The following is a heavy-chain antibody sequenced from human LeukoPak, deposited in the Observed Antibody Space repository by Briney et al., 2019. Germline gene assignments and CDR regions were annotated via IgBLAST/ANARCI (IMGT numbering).Heavy chain of an antibody. CDR3: ARDNYYDTSGHGY. V-gene: IGHV4-38-2*01. D-gene: IGHD3-22*01. Sequence: NPSETLSLTCAVSGYSISSGYYWGWIRQPPGKGLEWIGSIYHSGSTYYNPSLNSRVTISLDTSKNQFSLKLSSVNAADTAVYYFARDNYYDTSGHGYWGKGTLVTVSS. CDR1: GYSISSGYY. CDR2: IYHSGST. J-gene: IGHJ4*02.